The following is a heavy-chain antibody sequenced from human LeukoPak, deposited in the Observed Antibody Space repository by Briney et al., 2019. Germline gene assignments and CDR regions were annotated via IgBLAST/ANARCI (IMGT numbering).Heavy chain of an antibody. CDR3: AKHLIYGSGSSSYFNY. V-gene: IGHV3-23*01. J-gene: IGHJ4*02. D-gene: IGHD3-10*01. CDR2: ITGSGDST. CDR1: GLTFSSSA. Sequence: GGSLRLSCVASGLTFSSSAMNWVRQAPGKGLEWVSTITGSGDSTYYTDSVKGRFTISSDTSKNTLYLQMNSLRAEDTAIYYCAKHLIYGSGSSSYFNYWGQGTLVTVSS.